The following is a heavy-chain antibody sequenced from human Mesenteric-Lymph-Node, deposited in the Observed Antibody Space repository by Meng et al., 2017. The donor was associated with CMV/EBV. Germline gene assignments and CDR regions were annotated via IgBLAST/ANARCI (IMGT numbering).Heavy chain of an antibody. V-gene: IGHV3-30*02. CDR3: VKVGGNSIPFDY. CDR1: GFTFSSND. CDR2: IRYDGSDK. Sequence: GGSLRLSCAASGFTFSSNDMHWVRQAPGKGLEWVAFIRYDGSDKYYADSVKGRFTISRDISQNTLYLQMNSLRPEDTAVYYCVKVGGNSIPFDYWGQGTLVTVSS. D-gene: IGHD1-26*01. J-gene: IGHJ4*02.